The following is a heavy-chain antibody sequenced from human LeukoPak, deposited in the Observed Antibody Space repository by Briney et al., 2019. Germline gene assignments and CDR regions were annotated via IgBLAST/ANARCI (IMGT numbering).Heavy chain of an antibody. V-gene: IGHV3-48*03. J-gene: IGHJ4*02. D-gene: IGHD3-10*01. CDR1: GFTFSSYE. Sequence: GGSLRLSCAASGFTFSSYEMNWVRQAPGKGLEWGSYISSSGTTIYYADSVKGRFTISRDNAKNSLYLQMNSLRAEDTAVYYCARPDGDYYYGSGSYFHYWGQGTLVTVSS. CDR3: ARPDGDYYYGSGSYFHY. CDR2: ISSSGTTI.